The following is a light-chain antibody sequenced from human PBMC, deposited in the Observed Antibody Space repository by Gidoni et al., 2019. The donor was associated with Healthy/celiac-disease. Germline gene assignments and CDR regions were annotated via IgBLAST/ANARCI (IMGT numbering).Light chain of an antibody. CDR1: SRDVGSYNL. V-gene: IGLV2-23*02. CDR3: CSYAGSSLYV. Sequence: SALTQPASVSGSPGQSITISCTGTSRDVGSYNLFSWYQQHPGKAPKLMIYEVSKRPSGVSNRFSGSKSGNTASLTISGLQAEDEADYYCCSYAGSSLYVFGTGTKVTVL. J-gene: IGLJ1*01. CDR2: EVS.